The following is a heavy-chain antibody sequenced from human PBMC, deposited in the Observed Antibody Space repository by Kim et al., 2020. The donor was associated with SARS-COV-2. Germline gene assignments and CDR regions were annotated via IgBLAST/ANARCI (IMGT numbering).Heavy chain of an antibody. CDR3: TSAADYYN. Sequence: GESLKISCKSSAYNFANYWITWVRQMPGKGLEWMGRIDPRDSFTTYSPDFQGHVSISADKSIRTAYLQWSSLKTSDTAVYFCTSAADYYNWGQGTLVTVS. V-gene: IGHV5-10-1*01. CDR1: AYNFANYW. D-gene: IGHD3-10*01. CDR2: IDPRDSFT. J-gene: IGHJ4*02.